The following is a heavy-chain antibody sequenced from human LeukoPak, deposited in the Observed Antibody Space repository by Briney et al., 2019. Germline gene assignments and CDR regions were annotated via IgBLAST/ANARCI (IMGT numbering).Heavy chain of an antibody. CDR3: AREGSEGYLFDY. CDR1: GGSISSYY. D-gene: IGHD5-18*01. V-gene: IGHV4-59*01. Sequence: PSETLSLTCTVSGGSISSYYWTWIRQPPGKGLEWIENIFSSGTTNYNPSLKSRVTISVDTSKTQFSLKLNSVTAADTAVYYCAREGSEGYLFDYWGQGALVTVSS. CDR2: IFSSGTT. J-gene: IGHJ4*02.